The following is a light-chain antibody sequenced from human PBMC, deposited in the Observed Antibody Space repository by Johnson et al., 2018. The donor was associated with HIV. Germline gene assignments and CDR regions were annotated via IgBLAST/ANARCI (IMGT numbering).Light chain of an antibody. CDR1: SSNIGNNY. CDR3: GTWDSSLYVFV. CDR2: ENK. Sequence: QSVLTQPPSVSAAPGQKVTISCSGSSSNIGNNYVSWYQQLPGTSPKLLIYENKARPSGIPDRFSGSKSAKSAHLAITGIQPGDEADYYCGTWDSSLYVFVFGSGTKVTVL. J-gene: IGLJ1*01. V-gene: IGLV1-51*01.